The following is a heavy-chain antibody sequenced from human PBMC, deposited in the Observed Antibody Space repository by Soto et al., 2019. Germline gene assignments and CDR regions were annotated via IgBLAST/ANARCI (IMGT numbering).Heavy chain of an antibody. D-gene: IGHD1-1*01. CDR3: VRGHEFGCNSDAFDG. Sequence: QVQLVQSGAEVKKPGSSVKVSCKASGGSFRREAINWVRQAPGQGPEWMGGILPFFGTADYAQKFQGRVTLTADVSTTTVYMELSSLRFQDTDVYYCVRGHEFGCNSDAFDGWGQGTMVIVSS. CDR1: GGSFRREA. CDR2: ILPFFGTA. V-gene: IGHV1-69*12. J-gene: IGHJ3*01.